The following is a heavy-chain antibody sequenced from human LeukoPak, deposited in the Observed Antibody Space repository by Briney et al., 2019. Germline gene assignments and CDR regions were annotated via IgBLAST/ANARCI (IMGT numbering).Heavy chain of an antibody. CDR1: GFTFDDYA. Sequence: PGRSLRLSCAASGFTFDDYAMHWVRQAPGKGLEWVSGISWNSGSIGYADSVKGRFTISRDNAKNSLYLQMNSLRAEDTAVYYCARDGIYYDSSGDGYFDYSGQGTLVTVSS. J-gene: IGHJ4*02. V-gene: IGHV3-9*01. D-gene: IGHD3-22*01. CDR2: ISWNSGSI. CDR3: ARDGIYYDSSGDGYFDY.